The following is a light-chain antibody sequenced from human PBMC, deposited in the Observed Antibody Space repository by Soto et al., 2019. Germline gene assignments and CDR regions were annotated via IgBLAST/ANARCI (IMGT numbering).Light chain of an antibody. CDR2: KAS. CDR1: QSISSW. J-gene: IGKJ4*01. V-gene: IGKV1-5*03. CDR3: QQYHSFPLT. Sequence: DFQMTQSPSTLSASVGDRVTIPCRASQSISSWLAWYQQKPRKAPKLLIYKASSLESGVPSRFSGSGSGTEFTLTISGLQPDDFATYYCQQYHSFPLTFGGGTKVEIK.